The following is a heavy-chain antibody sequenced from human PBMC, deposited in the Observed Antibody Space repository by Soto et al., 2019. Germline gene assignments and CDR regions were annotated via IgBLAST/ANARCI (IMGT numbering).Heavy chain of an antibody. CDR2: IIPMIGRT. Sequence: QVQLVLSGAEVKKPGSSVKVSCKASGGTFNNYGMGWVRQAPGQGLEWMGGIIPMIGRTNYAQKFQGRLTLTADASRSTAYMELRSLRSDDTAVYYCASWDYDVLTGYSYDDWGQGTLVTVSS. CDR1: GGTFNNYG. V-gene: IGHV1-69*01. D-gene: IGHD3-9*01. CDR3: ASWDYDVLTGYSYDD. J-gene: IGHJ4*02.